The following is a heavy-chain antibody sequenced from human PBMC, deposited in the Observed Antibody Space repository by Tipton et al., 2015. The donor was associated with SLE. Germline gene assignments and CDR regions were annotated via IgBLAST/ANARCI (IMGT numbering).Heavy chain of an antibody. D-gene: IGHD3-22*01. CDR1: GASISSNSYY. CDR2: TYSSGGS. J-gene: IGHJ4*02. Sequence: TLSLTCTVSGASISSNSYYWNWIRQPAGKGLEWIGRTYSSGGSYYNPSLESRVTISMDTSRNQFSLHLRSVTAADTAVYYCARDEYRYDTTGYHLLGHFDFWGQGTLVTVSS. V-gene: IGHV4-61*02. CDR3: ARDEYRYDTTGYHLLGHFDF.